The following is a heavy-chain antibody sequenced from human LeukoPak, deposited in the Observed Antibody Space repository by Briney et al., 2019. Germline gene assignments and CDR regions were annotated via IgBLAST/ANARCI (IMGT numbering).Heavy chain of an antibody. CDR2: INLDGSQK. D-gene: IGHD2-2*01. Sequence: GGSLRLSCAASGFTVLNYWMSWVRQAPGKGLEWVANINLDGSQKYYVDSLKGRFTISRDNAKNSLYLQMNSLRAEDRAVYYCAKDSLRTVPKASFDSWGQGTLVTVSS. CDR1: GFTVLNYW. V-gene: IGHV3-7*03. J-gene: IGHJ4*02. CDR3: AKDSLRTVPKASFDS.